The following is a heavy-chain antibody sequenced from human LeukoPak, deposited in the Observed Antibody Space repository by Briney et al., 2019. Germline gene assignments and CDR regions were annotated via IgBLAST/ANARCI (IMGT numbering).Heavy chain of an antibody. J-gene: IGHJ5*02. V-gene: IGHV1-46*01. CDR2: INPSGGST. Sequence: ASVKVSCKASGYTFTSYYMHWVRQAPGQGLEWMGIINPSGGSTSYAQKFQGRVTMTRDTSTSTVYMELSSLRSEDTAVYYCARQPSPYYCDSSGYKNWFDPWGQGTLVTVSS. D-gene: IGHD3-22*01. CDR3: ARQPSPYYCDSSGYKNWFDP. CDR1: GYTFTSYY.